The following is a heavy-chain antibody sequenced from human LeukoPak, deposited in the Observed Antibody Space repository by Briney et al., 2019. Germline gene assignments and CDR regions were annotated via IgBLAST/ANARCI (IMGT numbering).Heavy chain of an antibody. D-gene: IGHD6-13*01. CDR3: ARSTQLPVAAAVDFDY. Sequence: ASVKVSCKASGGTFSSYAISWVRHAPGQGLEWMGGTIPIFGTANYAQKFQGRVTITADESTSTAYMELSSLRSEDTAVYYCARSTQLPVAAAVDFDYWGQGTLVTVSS. CDR1: GGTFSSYA. V-gene: IGHV1-69*13. J-gene: IGHJ4*02. CDR2: TIPIFGTA.